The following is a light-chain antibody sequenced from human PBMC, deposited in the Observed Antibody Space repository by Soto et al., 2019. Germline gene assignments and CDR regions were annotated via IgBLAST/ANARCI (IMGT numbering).Light chain of an antibody. V-gene: IGLV1-51*01. CDR3: AAWDNSLSGVV. Sequence: QSVLTQPPSVSAAPGQKVTISCSGSSSNIGNNFVSWFQQLPGTAPKLLVYDNDKRPSGIPDRFSGFKSGTSATLDITGLQTGDEADYYCAAWDNSLSGVVFVGGTKLTVL. CDR2: DND. J-gene: IGLJ2*01. CDR1: SSNIGNNF.